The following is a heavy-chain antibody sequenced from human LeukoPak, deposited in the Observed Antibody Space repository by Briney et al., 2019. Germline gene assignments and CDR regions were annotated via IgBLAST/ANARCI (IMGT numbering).Heavy chain of an antibody. CDR3: TRGRPHGNDY. J-gene: IGHJ4*02. V-gene: IGHV3-74*01. CDR2: IASDGSST. Sequence: GGSLRLSCAASGFTFSSYWMNWVRPAPGKGLVWVSRIASDGSSTTYADSVKGRFSISRDNAKNTLYLQMNSLRVEDTAVYYCTRGRPHGNDYWGQGTLVTVSS. D-gene: IGHD4-23*01. CDR1: GFTFSSYW.